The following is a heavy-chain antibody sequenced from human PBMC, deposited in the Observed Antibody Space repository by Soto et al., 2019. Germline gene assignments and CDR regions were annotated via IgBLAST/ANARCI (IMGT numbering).Heavy chain of an antibody. CDR1: GYTFTSHG. CDR3: SRDPSNTRGNRIWFDP. J-gene: IGHJ5*02. CDR2: ISAYNGDT. Sequence: VASVKVSCKASGYTFTSHGINWVRQAPGQGLELRGWISAYNGDTKYEQKFQGRVTMTTDASSSTVYLELKSLSSDDTAVYFCSRDPSNTRGNRIWFDPWGQGTQVTVSS. D-gene: IGHD2-2*01. V-gene: IGHV1-18*04.